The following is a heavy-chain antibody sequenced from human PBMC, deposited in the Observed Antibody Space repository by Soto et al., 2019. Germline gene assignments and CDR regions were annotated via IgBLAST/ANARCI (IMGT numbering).Heavy chain of an antibody. J-gene: IGHJ6*03. V-gene: IGHV3-23*01. CDR3: AKGYGYGDFYYMDV. D-gene: IGHD4-17*01. CDR2: ISGSGGST. Sequence: SLRLSCAASGFTFSSYAMSWVRQAPGKGLEWVSAISGSGGSTYYADSVKGRFTISRDNSKNTLYLQMNSLRAEDTAVYYCAKGYGYGDFYYMDVWGKGTTVTVSS. CDR1: GFTFSSYA.